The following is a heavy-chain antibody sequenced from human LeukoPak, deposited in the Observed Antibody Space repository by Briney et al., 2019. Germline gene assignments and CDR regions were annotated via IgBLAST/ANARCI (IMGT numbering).Heavy chain of an antibody. V-gene: IGHV4-4*07. CDR1: GGSISSYY. CDR2: ITTSGST. CDR3: ARDWGSSTRYDAFDI. J-gene: IGHJ3*02. D-gene: IGHD3-16*01. Sequence: SETLSLTCTVSGGSISSYYWNWIRQPAGKGLEWIGRITTSGSTNSNPSPQSRLTMSVDTSKNHFSLKLTSLTAADTAVYYCARDWGSSTRYDAFDIWGQGTIVTVSS.